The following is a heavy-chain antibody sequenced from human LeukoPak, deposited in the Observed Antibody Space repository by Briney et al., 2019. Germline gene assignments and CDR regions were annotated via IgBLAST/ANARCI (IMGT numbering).Heavy chain of an antibody. Sequence: PGGSLRLSCAASGFTVSSNYMSWVRQAPGKGLEWVSVIYSGGSTYYADSVKGRFTISRDSSKNTLYLQMNSLRAEDTAVYYCAREPGIAVAGGYFDYWGQGTLVTVSS. CDR3: AREPGIAVAGGYFDY. CDR2: IYSGGST. D-gene: IGHD6-19*01. V-gene: IGHV3-53*01. J-gene: IGHJ4*02. CDR1: GFTVSSNY.